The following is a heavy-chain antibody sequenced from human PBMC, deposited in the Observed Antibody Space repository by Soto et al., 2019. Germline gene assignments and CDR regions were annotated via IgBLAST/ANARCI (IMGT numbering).Heavy chain of an antibody. CDR2: INPSGGST. J-gene: IGHJ4*02. CDR3: ARDLTWVNNEHNSYDSSGGDY. V-gene: IGHV1-46*01. D-gene: IGHD3-22*01. Sequence: ASVKVSCKVSGYTLTELSMHWVRQAPGQGLEWMGIINPSGGSTSYAQKFQGRVTMTRDTSTSTVYMELSSLRSEDTAVYYCARDLTWVNNEHNSYDSSGGDYWGQGTLVTVSS. CDR1: GYTLTELS.